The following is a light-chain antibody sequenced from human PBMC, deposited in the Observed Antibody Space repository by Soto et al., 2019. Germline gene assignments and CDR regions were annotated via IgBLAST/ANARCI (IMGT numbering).Light chain of an antibody. Sequence: QSARTQAPSASGSPGQSVTISCTGGSSDIGGYNYVSWYQQRPGKVPRLIIYEVTKRPSGVPDRFSGSKSGNTASLTVSGLQAHYEADYYCCSYARSNPYVLG. J-gene: IGLJ1*01. V-gene: IGLV2-8*01. CDR1: SSDIGGYNY. CDR2: EVT. CDR3: CSYARSNPYV.